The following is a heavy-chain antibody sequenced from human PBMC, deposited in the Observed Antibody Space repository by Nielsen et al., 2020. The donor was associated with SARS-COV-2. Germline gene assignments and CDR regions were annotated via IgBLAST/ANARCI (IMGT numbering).Heavy chain of an antibody. CDR3: ASSLFGEYYYGMDV. V-gene: IGHV3-21*04. D-gene: IGHD3-10*01. CDR2: ISSSSSYI. Sequence: GGSLRLSCAASGFTFSSYSMNWVRQAPGKGLEWVSSISSSSSYIYYADSVKGRFTISRDNAKNSLYLQMNSLRAEDTALYHCASSLFGEYYYGMDVWGQGTTVTVSS. J-gene: IGHJ6*02. CDR1: GFTFSSYS.